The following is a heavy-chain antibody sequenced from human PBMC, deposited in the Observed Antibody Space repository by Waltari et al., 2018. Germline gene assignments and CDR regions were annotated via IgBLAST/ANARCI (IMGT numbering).Heavy chain of an antibody. V-gene: IGHV3-21*01. CDR3: ARKVWWEHYYFDY. CDR1: GFTFSSDS. CDR2: ISSSSSYI. Sequence: EVQLVETGGGLVKPGGSLRLYGAASGFTFSSDSMNWVGQAPGKGLEWVSSISSSSSYIYYADSVKGRFTISRDNAKNSLYLQMNSLRAEDTAVYYCARKVWWEHYYFDYWGQGTLVTISS. J-gene: IGHJ4*02. D-gene: IGHD1-26*01.